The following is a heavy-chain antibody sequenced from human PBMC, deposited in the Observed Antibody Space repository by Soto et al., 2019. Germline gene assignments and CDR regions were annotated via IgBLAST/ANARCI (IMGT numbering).Heavy chain of an antibody. CDR2: ISGSGGST. V-gene: IGHV3-23*01. CDR1: GFTFSSYA. Sequence: EVLLLESGGGLVQPGGSLRLSCAASGFTFSSYAMSWVRQAPGKGLEWVSAISGSGGSTYYADSVKGRFTISRDNSKNTLYLQMNSLRAEDTAVYYCAKSGYYGSGTLGGWFDPWGQGTLVTVSS. J-gene: IGHJ5*02. CDR3: AKSGYYGSGTLGGWFDP. D-gene: IGHD3-10*01.